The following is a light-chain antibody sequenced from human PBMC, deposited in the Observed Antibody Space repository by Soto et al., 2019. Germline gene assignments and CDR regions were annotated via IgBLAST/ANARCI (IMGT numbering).Light chain of an antibody. CDR3: RRGFT. Sequence: EIVLTQSPGTLSLSPRERATLSCRASKSLAGRYSGSYQQKLGQAPRLLIYGASKSATGIPDRFSGSGSVIDFTRTISRAEPEDFAVYFCRRGFTGGPGTKVDLK. J-gene: IGKJ3*01. CDR1: KSLAGRY. V-gene: IGKV3-20*01. CDR2: GAS.